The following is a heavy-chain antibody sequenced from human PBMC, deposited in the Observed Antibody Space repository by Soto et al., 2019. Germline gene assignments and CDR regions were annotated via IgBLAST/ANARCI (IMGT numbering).Heavy chain of an antibody. Sequence: GGSLRLSCAASGFTFDDYAMHWVRQAPGKGLEWVSGISWNSGSIGYADSVKGRFTISRDNAKNSLYLQMNSLRAEDTALYYCATKPEVIRLDAFDIWGQGTMVTVSS. CDR2: ISWNSGSI. V-gene: IGHV3-9*01. J-gene: IGHJ3*02. CDR1: GFTFDDYA. CDR3: ATKPEVIRLDAFDI. D-gene: IGHD3-22*01.